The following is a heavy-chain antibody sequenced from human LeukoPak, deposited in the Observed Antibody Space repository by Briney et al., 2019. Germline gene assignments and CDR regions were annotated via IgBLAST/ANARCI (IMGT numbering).Heavy chain of an antibody. CDR2: ISNDGSST. V-gene: IGHV3-74*01. CDR3: AREGSSGWYAGY. Sequence: GGSLRLSCAASGFIFSSYWMHWVRQAPGEGLVWVSRISNDGSSTSYADSVKGQFTTSRDNAKNTLYLQMNSLRAEDTAVCYCAREGSSGWYAGYWGQGTLVTVSS. CDR1: GFIFSSYW. J-gene: IGHJ4*02. D-gene: IGHD6-19*01.